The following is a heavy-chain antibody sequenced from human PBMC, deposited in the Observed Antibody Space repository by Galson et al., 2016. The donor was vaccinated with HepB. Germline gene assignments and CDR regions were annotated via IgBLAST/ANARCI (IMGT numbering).Heavy chain of an antibody. J-gene: IGHJ4*02. Sequence: SLRLSCAAPGFSLSSYPMNWVRQAPGKGLEWVSSISPSSTYIFYTDSVKGRFTISRDNAKNSLYLQLNSLRAEDTAVFYCARGSPAYDTSGYSYYLDYWGQGSLVTVSS. CDR1: GFSLSSYP. CDR3: ARGSPAYDTSGYSYYLDY. D-gene: IGHD3-22*01. CDR2: ISPSSTYI. V-gene: IGHV3-21*01.